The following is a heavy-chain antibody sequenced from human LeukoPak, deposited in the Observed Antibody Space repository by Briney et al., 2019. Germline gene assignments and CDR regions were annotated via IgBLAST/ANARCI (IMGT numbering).Heavy chain of an antibody. CDR2: ISYDGSNK. Sequence: GGSLRLSCAASGFTFSSYAMHWVRQAPGKGLEWVAVISYDGSNKYYADSVKGRFTISRDNSKNTVYLQMNSLRAEDTAVYYCAKDVVRGVIITLFDYWGQGTLVTVSS. V-gene: IGHV3-30-3*02. J-gene: IGHJ4*02. CDR1: GFTFSSYA. CDR3: AKDVVRGVIITLFDY. D-gene: IGHD3-10*01.